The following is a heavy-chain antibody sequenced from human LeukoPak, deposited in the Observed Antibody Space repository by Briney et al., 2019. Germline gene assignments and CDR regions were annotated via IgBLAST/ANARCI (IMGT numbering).Heavy chain of an antibody. V-gene: IGHV4-31*03. CDR3: ARSQLVLDYYYGMDV. D-gene: IGHD6-6*01. Sequence: SQTLSLTCTVSGGSISSGGYYWSWIRQHPGKGLEWIGYIYYSGSTYYNPSLKSRVTISVDTSKNQFSLKLSSVTAADTAVYYCARSQLVLDYYYGMDVWGQGTTVTVSS. J-gene: IGHJ6*02. CDR1: GGSISSGGYY. CDR2: IYYSGST.